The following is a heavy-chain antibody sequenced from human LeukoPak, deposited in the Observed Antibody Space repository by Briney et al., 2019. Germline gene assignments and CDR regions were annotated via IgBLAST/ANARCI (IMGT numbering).Heavy chain of an antibody. CDR3: ARVGYYYDSSGYYYKGDYFDY. CDR2: IEEDGSEE. D-gene: IGHD3-22*01. V-gene: IGHV3-7*01. Sequence: GGSLRLSCTASGFTFSSYWMSWVRQAPGKGLEWVANIEEDGSEEYYVDSVTGRFTVSRDNAKNSLYLQMDSLRAEDTAVYYCARVGYYYDSSGYYYKGDYFDYWGQGTLVTVSS. J-gene: IGHJ4*02. CDR1: GFTFSSYW.